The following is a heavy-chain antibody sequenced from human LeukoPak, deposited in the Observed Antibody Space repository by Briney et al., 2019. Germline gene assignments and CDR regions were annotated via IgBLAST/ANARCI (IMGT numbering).Heavy chain of an antibody. CDR2: ISSSSSYI. V-gene: IGHV3-21*01. CDR3: ARVDYLDVSGYYLPHPFGYLRH. J-gene: IGHJ1*01. CDR1: GFTFSSYS. Sequence: PGGSLRLSCAASGFTFSSYSMNWVRQAPGKGLEWVSSISSSSSYIYYADSVKGRFTISRDNAKNSLYLQMNSLRAEDTAVYYCARVDYLDVSGYYLPHPFGYLRHWGQGTLVTVSS. D-gene: IGHD3-22*01.